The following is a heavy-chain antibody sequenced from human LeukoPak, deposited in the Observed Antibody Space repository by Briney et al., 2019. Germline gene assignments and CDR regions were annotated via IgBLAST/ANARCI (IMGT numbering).Heavy chain of an antibody. Sequence: ASVKVPCKASGYTFTGYLMHWVRQAPGQGLEWMGWINPNSGDTKYAQKFQGRVTMTRDTSISTAYMELSRLRSDDTAVYYCEISSSSIIFAFDIWGQGTMVTVSS. D-gene: IGHD6-6*01. CDR2: INPNSGDT. J-gene: IGHJ3*02. CDR3: EISSSSIIFAFDI. CDR1: GYTFTGYL. V-gene: IGHV1-2*02.